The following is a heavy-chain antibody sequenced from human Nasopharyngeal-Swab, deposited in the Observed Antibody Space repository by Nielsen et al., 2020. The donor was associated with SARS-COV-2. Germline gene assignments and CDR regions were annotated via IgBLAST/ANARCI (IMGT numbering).Heavy chain of an antibody. D-gene: IGHD4-11*01. CDR1: GYTFTSYD. CDR3: ARPYSNYGASYYYYYYMDV. Sequence: ASVKVSCKASGYTFTSYDINWVRQATGQGLEWMGWMNPNSGNTGYAQKFQGRVTMTRNTSISTAYMELSSLRPEDTAVYYCARPYSNYGASYYYYYYMDVWGKGTTVTVSS. J-gene: IGHJ6*03. V-gene: IGHV1-8*01. CDR2: MNPNSGNT.